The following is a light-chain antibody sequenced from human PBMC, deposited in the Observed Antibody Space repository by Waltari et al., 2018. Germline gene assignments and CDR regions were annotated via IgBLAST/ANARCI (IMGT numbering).Light chain of an antibody. CDR2: NTN. J-gene: IGLJ3*02. CDR1: SGSVATNYY. CDR3: VLYMGSGISV. V-gene: IGLV8-61*01. Sequence: GGTVTLTCGLSSGSVATNYYPSWYQQTPGQPPRTLIYNTNTRSSGVPDRFSGSILGTKAALTITGAQADDESDYYCVLYMGSGISVFGGGTKLTVL.